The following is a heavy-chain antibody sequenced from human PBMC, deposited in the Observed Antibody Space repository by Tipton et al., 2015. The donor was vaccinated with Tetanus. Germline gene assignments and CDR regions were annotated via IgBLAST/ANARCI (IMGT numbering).Heavy chain of an antibody. V-gene: IGHV1-46*01. Sequence: QLVQSGAEVKKPGASVKVSCKASGYTLTSYHMHWVRQAPGQGLEWMGIIIPSGGTTRHAQKFRGRVTMTRDTSTSTVYMELSSLRSEDTAVDYWGRDGGSYYTGRWGQGNLVPVSS. D-gene: IGHD1-26*01. CDR3: GRDGGSYYTGR. J-gene: IGHJ4*02. CDR2: IIPSGGTT. CDR1: GYTLTSYH.